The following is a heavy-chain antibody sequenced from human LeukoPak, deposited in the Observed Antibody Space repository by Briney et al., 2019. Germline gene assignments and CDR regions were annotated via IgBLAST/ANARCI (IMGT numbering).Heavy chain of an antibody. J-gene: IGHJ4*02. D-gene: IGHD5-12*01. CDR3: AKTAGYSGYVYFDY. Sequence: GGSLRLSCAASGFTFDDYAMHWVRQAPGKGLEWVSGISWNSGSIGYADFVKGRFTISRDNAKNSLYLQMNSLRAEDTALYYCAKTAGYSGYVYFDYWGQGTLVTVSS. CDR1: GFTFDDYA. V-gene: IGHV3-9*01. CDR2: ISWNSGSI.